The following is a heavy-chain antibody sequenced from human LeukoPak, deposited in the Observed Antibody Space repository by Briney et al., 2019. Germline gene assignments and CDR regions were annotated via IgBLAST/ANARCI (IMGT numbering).Heavy chain of an antibody. J-gene: IGHJ5*02. CDR2: INHSGST. Sequence: PSETLSLTCAVYGGSFSGYYWSWIRQPPGKGLEWIGEINHSGSTNYNPSLKSRVTISVDTSKNQFSLKLSSVTAADTAVYYCARGVSSGWYHSGRGAHNWFDPWGQGTLVTVSS. CDR1: GGSFSGYY. V-gene: IGHV4-34*01. CDR3: ARGVSSGWYHSGRGAHNWFDP. D-gene: IGHD6-19*01.